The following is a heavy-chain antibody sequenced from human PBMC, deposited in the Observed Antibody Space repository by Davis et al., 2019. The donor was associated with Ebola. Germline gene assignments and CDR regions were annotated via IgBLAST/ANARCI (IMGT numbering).Heavy chain of an antibody. J-gene: IGHJ4*02. CDR3: ASGGGVIVDY. CDR1: GFTFSSYW. V-gene: IGHV3-74*01. Sequence: GESLKIPCAASGFTFSSYWMHWVRQAPGKGLVWVSRINSDGSSTSYADSVKGRFTISRDNAKNTLYLQMNSLRAEDTAVYYCASGGGVIVDYWGQGTLVTVSS. CDR2: INSDGSST. D-gene: IGHD3-16*02.